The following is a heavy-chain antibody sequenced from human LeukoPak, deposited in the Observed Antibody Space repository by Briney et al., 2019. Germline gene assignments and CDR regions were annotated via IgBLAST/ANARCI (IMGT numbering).Heavy chain of an antibody. CDR1: GGSFSGYY. CDR3: AKRPQQNWFDP. D-gene: IGHD6-13*01. J-gene: IGHJ5*02. V-gene: IGHV4-34*01. CDR2: INHSGST. Sequence: PSETLSLTCAVYGGSFSGYYWSWIRQPPGKGLEWIGEINHSGSTYYNPSLRSRVTISVDTSKNQFSLKLSSVTAADTAVYYCAKRPQQNWFDPWGQGTLVTVSS.